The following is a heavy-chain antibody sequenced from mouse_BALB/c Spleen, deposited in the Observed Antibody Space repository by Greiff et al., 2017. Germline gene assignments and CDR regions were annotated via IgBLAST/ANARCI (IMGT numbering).Heavy chain of an antibody. V-gene: IGHV3-2*02. CDR1: GYSITSDYA. J-gene: IGHJ3*01. D-gene: IGHD2-4*01. Sequence: EVMLVESGPGLVKPSQSLSLTCTVTGYSITSDYAWNWIRQFPGNKLEWMGYISYSGSTSYNPSLKSRISITRDTSKNQFFLQLNSVTTEDTATYYCARGYYDYDDGWFAYWGQGTLVTVSA. CDR2: ISYSGST. CDR3: ARGYYDYDDGWFAY.